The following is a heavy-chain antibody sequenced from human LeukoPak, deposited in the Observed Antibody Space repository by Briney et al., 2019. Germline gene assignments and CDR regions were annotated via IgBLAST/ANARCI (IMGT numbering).Heavy chain of an antibody. CDR1: GGSISSYY. J-gene: IGHJ5*02. D-gene: IGHD3-10*01. V-gene: IGHV4-59*01. Sequence: SETLSFTCTVSGGSISSYYGSWIRQPPGKGLEWIGYIYYSGSTNYKPSLKSRVTISVDTSKNQFSLKLSSVTAADTAVYYCARGGYYGSGNDFRFDPWGQGTLVTVSS. CDR2: IYYSGST. CDR3: ARGGYYGSGNDFRFDP.